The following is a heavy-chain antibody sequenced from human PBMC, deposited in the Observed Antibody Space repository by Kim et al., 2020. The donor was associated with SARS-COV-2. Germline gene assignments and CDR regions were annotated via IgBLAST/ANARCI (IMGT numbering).Heavy chain of an antibody. V-gene: IGHV3-53*01. CDR3: ARGLTTVTRKEYHGNWFDP. J-gene: IGHJ5*02. CDR2: IYSGGST. D-gene: IGHD4-4*01. CDR1: GFTVSSNY. Sequence: GGSLRLSCAASGFTVSSNYMSWVRQAPGKGLEWVSVIYSGGSTYYADSVKGRFTISRDNSKNTLYLQMNSLRAEDTAVYYCARGLTTVTRKEYHGNWFDPWGQGTLVTVSS.